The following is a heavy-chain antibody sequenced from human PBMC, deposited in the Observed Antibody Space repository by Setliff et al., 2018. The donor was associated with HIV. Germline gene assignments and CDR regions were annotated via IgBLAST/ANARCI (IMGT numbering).Heavy chain of an antibody. CDR3: SRGSYYMDV. CDR2: IHISGST. Sequence: PSETLSLTCSLSDGSISSFYWTWIRQPPGKGLEWIGYIHISGSTTYNPSLKSRVSISVDTSENQFSLTLTSVTAADSAVYHCSRGSYYMDVWGKGTTVTVSS. V-gene: IGHV4-4*09. J-gene: IGHJ6*03. D-gene: IGHD3-16*01. CDR1: DGSISSFY.